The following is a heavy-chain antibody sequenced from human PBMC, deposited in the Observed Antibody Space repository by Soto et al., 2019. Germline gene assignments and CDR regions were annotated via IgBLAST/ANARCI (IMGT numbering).Heavy chain of an antibody. D-gene: IGHD3-10*01. CDR1: GGSIRSYY. CDR2: IYYSGST. V-gene: IGHV4-59*01. CDR3: AKNYGNAFDI. Sequence: SETLSLTCTVSGGSIRSYYLSWIRQPPGKGLEWIGYIYYSGSTNYNPSLKSRVTISVDTSKNQFSLKLSSVTAADTAVYYCAKNYGNAFDIWGQGTMVTVSS. J-gene: IGHJ3*02.